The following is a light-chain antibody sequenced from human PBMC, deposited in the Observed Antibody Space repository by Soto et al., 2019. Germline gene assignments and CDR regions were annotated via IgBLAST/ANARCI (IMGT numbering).Light chain of an antibody. CDR1: QSVSSD. CDR2: GAS. Sequence: DRVMTQSPATLSDSPGERATLSCRASQSVSSDLAWYHQKPGQAPRLLIYGASTRATGIPARFSGSGSGTEFTLTINSLQSEDFAVYYCQQRSNWPPFTFGPGTKVDI. V-gene: IGKV3-15*01. J-gene: IGKJ3*01. CDR3: QQRSNWPPFT.